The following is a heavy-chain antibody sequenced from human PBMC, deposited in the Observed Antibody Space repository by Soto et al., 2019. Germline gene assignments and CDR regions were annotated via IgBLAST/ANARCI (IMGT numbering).Heavy chain of an antibody. CDR2: INAGNGNT. J-gene: IGHJ6*02. V-gene: IGHV1-3*01. D-gene: IGHD2-15*01. CDR1: GYTFSSYA. CDR3: ARGTRYCSGGSCYPGTGYYYYGMDV. Sequence: ASVKVSCKASGYTFSSYAVHWVRQAPGQRLEWMGWINAGNGNTKYSQKFQGRVTITRDTSASTAYMELCSLRSEDTAVYYCARGTRYCSGGSCYPGTGYYYYGMDVWGQGTTVTVSS.